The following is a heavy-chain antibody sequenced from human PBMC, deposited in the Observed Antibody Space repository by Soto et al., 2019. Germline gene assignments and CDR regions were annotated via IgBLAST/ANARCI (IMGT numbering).Heavy chain of an antibody. Sequence: SEILSLTCTVSGGSISSYYWSWIRQPPGKGLEWIGYIYYSGSTNYNPSLKSRVTISVDTSKNQFSLKLSSVTAADTAVYYCARDRRSSTPYYYYYGMDVWGQGTTVTVSS. D-gene: IGHD2-2*01. J-gene: IGHJ6*02. CDR1: GGSISSYY. CDR3: ARDRRSSTPYYYYYGMDV. V-gene: IGHV4-59*01. CDR2: IYYSGST.